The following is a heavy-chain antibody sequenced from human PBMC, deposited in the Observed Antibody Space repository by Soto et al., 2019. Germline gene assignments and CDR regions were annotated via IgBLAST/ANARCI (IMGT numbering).Heavy chain of an antibody. V-gene: IGHV4-4*02. J-gene: IGHJ4*02. CDR2: IYHSGST. D-gene: IGHD2-21*02. CDR3: ARRGGGVVLTATTPFDY. Sequence: QVPLQESGPRLVRPSGTLSLTCTVSSGSISTANWWSWVRQPPGRGLEWIGEIYHSGSTNYNLSLKSRVTLSVDKSKYQFSLRLSSVTAAGTAMYYCARRGGGVVLTATTPFDYWGQGTLVTVSS. CDR1: SGSISTANW.